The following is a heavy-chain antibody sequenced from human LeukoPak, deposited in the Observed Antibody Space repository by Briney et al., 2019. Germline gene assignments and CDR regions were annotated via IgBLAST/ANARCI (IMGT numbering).Heavy chain of an antibody. D-gene: IGHD4-17*01. CDR2: ISAYNGNT. Sequence: ASVKVSCKASGGTFSSYAVNWVRQAPGQGLEWTGWISAYNGNTNYAQKLQGRVTMTTDTSTSTAYMELRSLRSDDTAVYYCARGGPYGSRDYWGQGTLVTVSS. J-gene: IGHJ4*02. CDR3: ARGGPYGSRDY. V-gene: IGHV1-18*01. CDR1: GGTFSSYA.